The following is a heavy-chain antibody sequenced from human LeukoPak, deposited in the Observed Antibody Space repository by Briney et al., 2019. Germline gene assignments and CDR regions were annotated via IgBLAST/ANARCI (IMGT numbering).Heavy chain of an antibody. Sequence: GGSLRLSCAASGFTFSSYSMNWVRQAPGKGLEWVSSIRSSGSYIYYADSVKGRFTISRDNAKNSLYLQMNSLRAEDTAVYYCAKDLYSSSWYNHDAFDIWGQGTMVTVSS. V-gene: IGHV3-21*01. CDR3: AKDLYSSSWYNHDAFDI. CDR1: GFTFSSYS. D-gene: IGHD6-13*01. J-gene: IGHJ3*02. CDR2: IRSSGSYI.